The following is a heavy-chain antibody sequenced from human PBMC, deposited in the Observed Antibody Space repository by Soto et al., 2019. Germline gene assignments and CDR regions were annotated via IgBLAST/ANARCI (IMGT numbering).Heavy chain of an antibody. D-gene: IGHD5-18*01. J-gene: IGHJ5*02. Sequence: SVKVSCKASGGTFSSYTISWVRQAPGQGLEWMGRIIPILGIANYAQKIQGRVTITADKSTSTAYMELSSLRSEDTAVYYCARDIREQLWPHRFDPWGQGTLVTVSS. CDR1: GGTFSSYT. CDR2: IIPILGIA. V-gene: IGHV1-69*04. CDR3: ARDIREQLWPHRFDP.